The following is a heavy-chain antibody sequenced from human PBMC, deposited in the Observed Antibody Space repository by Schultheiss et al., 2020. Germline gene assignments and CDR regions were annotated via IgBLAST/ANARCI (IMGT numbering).Heavy chain of an antibody. Sequence: GGSLRLSCAASGFTFSSYAMSWVRQAPGKGLVWVSRINSDGSSTSYADSVKGRFTISRDNSKNTLYLQMNSLRAEDTAVYYCAKVARIAARPPVYYYYYMDVWGKGTTVTVSS. V-gene: IGHV3-74*01. J-gene: IGHJ6*03. D-gene: IGHD6-6*01. CDR3: AKVARIAARPPVYYYYYMDV. CDR2: INSDGSST. CDR1: GFTFSSYA.